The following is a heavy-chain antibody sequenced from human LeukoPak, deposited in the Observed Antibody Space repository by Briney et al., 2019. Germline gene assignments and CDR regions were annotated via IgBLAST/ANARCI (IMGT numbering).Heavy chain of an antibody. D-gene: IGHD3-3*01. Sequence: PSETLSLTCTVSGGSISSSSYYWGWIRQPPGKGLEWIGSIYYSGSTYYNPSLKRRVTISVDTSKNQFSLKLSSVTAADTAVYYCARVRVLLRFLEWLGSDFDYWGQGTLVTVSS. CDR1: GGSISSSSYY. V-gene: IGHV4-39*07. J-gene: IGHJ4*02. CDR3: ARVRVLLRFLEWLGSDFDY. CDR2: IYYSGST.